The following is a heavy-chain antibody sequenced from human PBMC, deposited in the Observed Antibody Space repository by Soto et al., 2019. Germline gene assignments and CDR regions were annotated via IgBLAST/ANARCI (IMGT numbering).Heavy chain of an antibody. CDR2: MNPNSGNT. Sequence: ASVKVSCKASGYTFTSYDINWVRQATGQGLEWMGWMNPNSGNTGYAQKFQGRVTMTRNTSISTAYMELSSLRSGDTAVYYCARVYYYDSSGYYRYYYYGMDVWGQGTTVTVSS. J-gene: IGHJ6*02. CDR3: ARVYYYDSSGYYRYYYYGMDV. D-gene: IGHD3-22*01. CDR1: GYTFTSYD. V-gene: IGHV1-8*01.